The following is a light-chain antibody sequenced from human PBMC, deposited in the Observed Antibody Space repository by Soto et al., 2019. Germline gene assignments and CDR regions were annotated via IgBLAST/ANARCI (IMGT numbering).Light chain of an antibody. CDR3: QSYDASMSGSV. CDR1: SSNIGGGYD. Sequence: QSVLTQPPSVSEAPGQRVTISCTGSSSNIGGGYDVHWFQQLTGTAPKLLFYGKNNRPSGVPDRFSCSTSGTSASLAITGLQSEDEAIYYCQSYDASMSGSVFGTWTKVTVL. J-gene: IGLJ1*01. V-gene: IGLV1-40*01. CDR2: GKN.